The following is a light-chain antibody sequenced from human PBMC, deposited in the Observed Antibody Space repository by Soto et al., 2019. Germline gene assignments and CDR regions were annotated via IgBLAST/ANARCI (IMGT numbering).Light chain of an antibody. J-gene: IGKJ2*01. CDR3: QQYGSFSPYT. CDR1: QSVRSS. CDR2: DAS. V-gene: IGKV1-5*01. Sequence: DIQMTQYPSTLSAFVGDRVTITCRASQSVRSSLAWYQQKPGKAPKLLIYDASTLESGVPSRFSGSGYGTEFTLTINSLQPGDCATYDCQQYGSFSPYTFGQGTRLE.